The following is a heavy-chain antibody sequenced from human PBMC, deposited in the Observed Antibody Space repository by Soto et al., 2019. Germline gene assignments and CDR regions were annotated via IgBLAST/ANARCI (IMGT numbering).Heavy chain of an antibody. D-gene: IGHD3-22*01. J-gene: IGHJ4*02. CDR2: IVPVFSTV. Sequence: QVQLVQSGAEVKKPGSSVKVSCKASGGTFSNYAISWVRQAPGQGLEWMGGIVPVFSTVNYAQKFQGKVTITADESTTTAYMELSSLRSDDPAVYYCATKLGASGDYLNYWGQGTLVTVSS. V-gene: IGHV1-69*12. CDR3: ATKLGASGDYLNY. CDR1: GGTFSNYA.